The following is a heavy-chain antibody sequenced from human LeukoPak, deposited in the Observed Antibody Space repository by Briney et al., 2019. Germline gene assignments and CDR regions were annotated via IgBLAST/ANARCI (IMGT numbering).Heavy chain of an antibody. CDR1: GYTFSSYW. J-gene: IGHJ4*02. CDR2: IHPGDSDT. CDR3: SRRGVGSDDY. Sequence: GESLKISCKSSGYTFSSYWIGWVRQMPGKGLEWMGTIHPGDSDTRYSPSFQGQVTISADKSTSTVYLQWSSLKASDSAMYYCSRRGVGSDDYWGQGTLLIVSS. D-gene: IGHD3-10*01. V-gene: IGHV5-51*01.